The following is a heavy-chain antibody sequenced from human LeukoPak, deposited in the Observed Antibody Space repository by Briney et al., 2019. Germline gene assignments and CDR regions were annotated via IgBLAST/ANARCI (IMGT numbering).Heavy chain of an antibody. CDR1: GGSITNYY. Sequence: SETLSLTCTVSGGSITNYYWNWVRQTPGKRLEWGGYIYYSGSTNYNPSLKSRVTISVDTSKNQFSLRLTSVSAADTAVYYCARGFDSKSTYFDYWGQGTLLTVSS. V-gene: IGHV4-59*01. J-gene: IGHJ4*02. D-gene: IGHD5-12*01. CDR3: ARGFDSKSTYFDY. CDR2: IYYSGST.